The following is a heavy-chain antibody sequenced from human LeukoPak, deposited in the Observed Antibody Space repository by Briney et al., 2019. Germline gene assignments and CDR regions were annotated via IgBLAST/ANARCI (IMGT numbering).Heavy chain of an antibody. J-gene: IGHJ6*02. CDR3: ARDTYYYNSSAFYHYYYGMDV. CDR1: GFTFSNCW. D-gene: IGHD3-22*01. Sequence: GGSLRLSCAASGFTFSNCWMHWVRQAPGKGLGWVSRIESDGSRTRYADSVKGRFTISRDNAKNTLYLQMNSLSAEDTAVYYCARDTYYYNSSAFYHYYYGMDVWGQGTTVTVSS. CDR2: IESDGSRT. V-gene: IGHV3-74*01.